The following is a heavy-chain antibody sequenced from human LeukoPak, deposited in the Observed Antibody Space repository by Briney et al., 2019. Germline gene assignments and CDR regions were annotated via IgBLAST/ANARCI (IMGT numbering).Heavy chain of an antibody. Sequence: GRSLRLSCAASGFTFSSYGMHWVRQAPGKGLEWVANIKHDGSEQYYVDSVKGRFTISRDNGRNLLYLQMNSLRVEDTAVYYCARDKYGAYSDFWGQGTLVTVSS. J-gene: IGHJ4*02. V-gene: IGHV3-7*01. CDR1: GFTFSSYG. D-gene: IGHD4-17*01. CDR3: ARDKYGAYSDF. CDR2: IKHDGSEQ.